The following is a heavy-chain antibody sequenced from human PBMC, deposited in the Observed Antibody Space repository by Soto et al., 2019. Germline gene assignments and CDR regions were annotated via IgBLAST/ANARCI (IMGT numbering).Heavy chain of an antibody. J-gene: IGHJ4*01. D-gene: IGHD3-9*01. V-gene: IGHV4-31*03. CDR2: IFFAGNT. Sequence: PSETLSLTCTVSGDFIASDSHYWIWVRQYPGRGLEFIGYIFFAGNTFYNPSLSRRLVMSVDTSKNQFFMELTSLTAADTAIYYCARQTRLIRGGSDTYDINWGLGTQVTVSS. CDR3: ARQTRLIRGGSDTYDIN. CDR1: GDFIASDSHY.